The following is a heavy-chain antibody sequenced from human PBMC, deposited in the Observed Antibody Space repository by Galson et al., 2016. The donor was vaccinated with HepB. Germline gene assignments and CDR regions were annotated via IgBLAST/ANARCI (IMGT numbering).Heavy chain of an antibody. CDR3: ARLRSIATFFNWFDP. D-gene: IGHD6-6*01. CDR2: IYPADSDT. V-gene: IGHV5-51*01. CDR1: GYNFTNHW. J-gene: IGHJ5*02. Sequence: QYGAEVKKPEESLKISCKVSGYNFTNHWIGWVRQMPGKGLEWMGIIYPADSDTKYSPSFQGQVTISADKSISTAYLQWNSLKASDSAMYYCARLRSIATFFNWFDPWGHGTLVTVSS.